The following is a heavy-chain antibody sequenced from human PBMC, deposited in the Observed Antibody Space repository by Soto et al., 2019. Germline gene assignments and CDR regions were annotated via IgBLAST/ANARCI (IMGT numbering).Heavy chain of an antibody. Sequence: GGSLRLSCAASGFTFRAYLMSWVRQAPGKGLDWVANINQDGSVEYYADSVQGRFTISRDNAKNSLYLHMNSLRAEDTAVYYCATYHGDDWESDSHRYWGPGTLVTVS. CDR2: INQDGSVE. V-gene: IGHV3-7*01. CDR3: ATYHGDDWESDSHRY. D-gene: IGHD3-16*01. CDR1: GFTFRAYL. J-gene: IGHJ4*02.